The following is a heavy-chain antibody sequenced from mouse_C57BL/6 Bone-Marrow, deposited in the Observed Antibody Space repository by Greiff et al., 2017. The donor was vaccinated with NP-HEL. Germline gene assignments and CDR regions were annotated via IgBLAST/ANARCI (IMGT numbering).Heavy chain of an antibody. V-gene: IGHV14-4*01. D-gene: IGHD1-1*01. Sequence: VQLKQSGAELVRPGASVKLSCTASGFNIKDDYMHWVKQRPEQGLEWIGWIDPGNGDTEYASKFQGKATITADTSSNTAYLQLSSLTSEDTAVYYCTYYYGSPFAYWGQGTLVTVSA. CDR3: TYYYGSPFAY. CDR2: IDPGNGDT. CDR1: GFNIKDDY. J-gene: IGHJ3*01.